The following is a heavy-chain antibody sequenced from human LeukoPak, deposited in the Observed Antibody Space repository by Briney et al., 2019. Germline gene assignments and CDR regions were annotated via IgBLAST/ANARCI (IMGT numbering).Heavy chain of an antibody. V-gene: IGHV4-4*07. CDR3: ARGPGGYSGYVNAFDI. J-gene: IGHJ3*02. CDR1: GGSISSYY. CDR2: IYTSGST. D-gene: IGHD5-12*01. Sequence: SETLSLTCTVSGGSISSYYWSWIRQPAGKGLEWIGRIYTSGSTNYNPSLKSRVTMSVDTSKNQFSLKLSSVTAADTAVYYCARGPGGYSGYVNAFDIWGKGQWSPSLQ.